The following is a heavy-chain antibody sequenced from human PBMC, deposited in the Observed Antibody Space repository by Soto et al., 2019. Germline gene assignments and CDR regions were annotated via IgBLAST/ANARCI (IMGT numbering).Heavy chain of an antibody. D-gene: IGHD3-22*01. J-gene: IGHJ4*01. V-gene: IGHV3-15*07. CDR3: TTDSYSTMIKVRFDY. CDR1: GFTFSKAW. Sequence: GGSLRLSCAASGFTFSKAWINWVRQAPGKGLEWVGRIKSKTNGGTTDFAAHVRDRFAISRDDSKNIVYLQMNRLRIEDTAVYYCTTDSYSTMIKVRFDYWGHGTLVTVS. CDR2: IKSKTNGGTT.